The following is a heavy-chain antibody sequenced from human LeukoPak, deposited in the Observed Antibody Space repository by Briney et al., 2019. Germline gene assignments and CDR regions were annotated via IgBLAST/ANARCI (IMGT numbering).Heavy chain of an antibody. D-gene: IGHD6-19*01. J-gene: IGHJ4*02. CDR3: ARVGIALAVNLDY. CDR1: GYTFTGYY. Sequence: ASVKVSCRASGYTFTGYYMHWVRQAPGQGLEWMGWINPNSGGTNYAQKFQGRVTMTRDTSISTAYMELSRLRSDDTAVYYCARVGIALAVNLDYWGQGTLVTVSS. V-gene: IGHV1-2*02. CDR2: INPNSGGT.